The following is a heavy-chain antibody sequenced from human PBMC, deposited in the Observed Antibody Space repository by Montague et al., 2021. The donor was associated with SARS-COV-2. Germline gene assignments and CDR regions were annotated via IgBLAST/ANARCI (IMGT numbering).Heavy chain of an antibody. CDR3: TRRGRKLLPVATTIGGFDI. Sequence: SETLSLTCTVSGGPISSSNYYWDWIRQPPGKGLEWIGSIYDSGSTYYXXXLKSRVTISVDTSKNHFSLKLSSVTAADTAVYYCTRRGRKLLPVATTIGGFDIWGQGTMVTVSS. V-gene: IGHV4-39*02. CDR2: IYDSGST. J-gene: IGHJ3*02. CDR1: GGPISSSNYY. D-gene: IGHD5-12*01.